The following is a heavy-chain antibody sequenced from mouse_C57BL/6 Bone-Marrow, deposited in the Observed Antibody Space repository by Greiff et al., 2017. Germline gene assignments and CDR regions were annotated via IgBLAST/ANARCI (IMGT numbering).Heavy chain of an antibody. J-gene: IGHJ2*01. Sequence: QVTLKESGAELVKPGASVKMSCKASGYTFTTYPIEWMKQTHGKSLAWIGNFHPYNDDTKYNEKFKGKATLTVEKSSSTVYLELSRLPSDDSAVXYCARGGNYGWYYFDYWGQGTTLTVSS. CDR3: ARGGNYGWYYFDY. V-gene: IGHV1-47*01. D-gene: IGHD2-1*01. CDR1: GYTFTTYP. CDR2: FHPYNDDT.